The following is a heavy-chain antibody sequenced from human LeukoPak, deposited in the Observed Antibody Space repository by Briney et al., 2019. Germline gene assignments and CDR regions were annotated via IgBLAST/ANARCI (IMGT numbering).Heavy chain of an antibody. D-gene: IGHD3-22*01. CDR1: GFTFSSYA. V-gene: IGHV4-59*01. CDR2: IYYSGST. CDR3: ARGGYYDSSGYYSY. J-gene: IGHJ4*02. Sequence: GSLRLSCAASGFTFSSYAMSWIRQPPGKGLEWIGYIYYSGSTNYNPSLKSRVTISVDTSKNQFSLKLSSVTAADTAVYYCARGGYYDSSGYYSYWGQGTLVTVSS.